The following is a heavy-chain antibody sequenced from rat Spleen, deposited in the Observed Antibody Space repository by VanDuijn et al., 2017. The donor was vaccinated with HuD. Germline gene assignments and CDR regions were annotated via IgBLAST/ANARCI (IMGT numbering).Heavy chain of an antibody. CDR1: GFSLTKYN. J-gene: IGHJ4*01. D-gene: IGHD1-4*01. CDR2: LWSGGTT. Sequence: QVQLKESGPGLVQSSETLSLTCTVSGFSLTKYNVHWVRQPPGQGLEWMGLLWSGGTTDYNSPLKSRLSISRDTSKNQVFLKMNSLQAEDTATYYCARYIPGYYVMDAWDQGASVTVSS. CDR3: ARYIPGYYVMDA. V-gene: IGHV2-45*01.